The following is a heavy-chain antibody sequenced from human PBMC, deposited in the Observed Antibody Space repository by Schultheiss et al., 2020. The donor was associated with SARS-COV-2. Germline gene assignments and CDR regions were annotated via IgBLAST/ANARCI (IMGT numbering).Heavy chain of an antibody. Sequence: GGSLRLSCAASGFTFSSYAMRWVRQAPGKGLEWVSASDTSGGSTYADSVKGRFTISRDNAKNSLYLQMNSLRAEDTAVYYCARVRGGGDFDYWGQGTLVTVSS. D-gene: IGHD2-15*01. CDR1: GFTFSSYA. CDR2: SDTSGGST. V-gene: IGHV3-23*01. J-gene: IGHJ4*02. CDR3: ARVRGGGDFDY.